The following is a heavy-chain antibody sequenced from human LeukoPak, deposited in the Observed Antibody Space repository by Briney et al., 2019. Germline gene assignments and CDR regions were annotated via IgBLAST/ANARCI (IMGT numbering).Heavy chain of an antibody. CDR2: IYSSGNT. D-gene: IGHD3-3*01. V-gene: IGHV4-59*01. CDR3: ARGVVITGLDY. J-gene: IGHJ4*02. Sequence: SGTLSLTCTVSGGFISSYYWNWIRQTPGKGLEWIGSIYSSGNTNYKPSLKSRVTISVDTSKNQFSLMLTSVTAADTAVYYCARGVVITGLDYWGQGTLVTVSS. CDR1: GGFISSYY.